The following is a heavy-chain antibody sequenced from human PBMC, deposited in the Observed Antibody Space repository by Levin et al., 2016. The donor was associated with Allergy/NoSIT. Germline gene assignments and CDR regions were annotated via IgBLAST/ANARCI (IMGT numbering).Heavy chain of an antibody. CDR1: GGSISSGDYY. Sequence: SETLSLTCTVSGGSISSGDYYWSWIRQPPGKGLEWTLGYIYYSGSTYYNPSLKSRVTISVDTSKNQFSLKLSSVTAADTAVYYCARDQLGYCTNGVCYVPYYGMDVWGQGTTVTVSS. D-gene: IGHD2-8*01. V-gene: IGHV4-30-4*01. J-gene: IGHJ6*02. CDR3: ARDQLGYCTNGVCYVPYYGMDV. CDR2: IYYSGST.